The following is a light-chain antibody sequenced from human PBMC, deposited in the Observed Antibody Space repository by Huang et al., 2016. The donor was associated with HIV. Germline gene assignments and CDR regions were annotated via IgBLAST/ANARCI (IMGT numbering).Light chain of an antibody. J-gene: IGKJ4*01. CDR1: QSVSTN. Sequence: IVMTQTPATLPVSPGGRATLSCSASQSVSTNLAWYQQKPGQTPRLIIYGSTTRATGVPARFSGSGSGTDFTLTINSLQSEDFGIYYCQQYNNWHLTFGGGTKV. CDR2: GST. CDR3: QQYNNWHLT. V-gene: IGKV3-15*01.